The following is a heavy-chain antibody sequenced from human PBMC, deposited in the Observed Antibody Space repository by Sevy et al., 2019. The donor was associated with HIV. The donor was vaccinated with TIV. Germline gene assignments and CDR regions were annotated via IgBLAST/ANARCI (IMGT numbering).Heavy chain of an antibody. D-gene: IGHD2-2*01. J-gene: IGHJ4*02. CDR2: MYYSGIT. Sequence: SETLSLTCTVSGVSISSYYWSWIRQSPGKGLEWIGYMYYSGITNYNPSLKSRVTISVDTAKNQISLKLSSATAADTAVYYCARGSSSPDYWGQGILVTVSS. V-gene: IGHV4-59*01. CDR1: GVSISSYY. CDR3: ARGSSSPDY.